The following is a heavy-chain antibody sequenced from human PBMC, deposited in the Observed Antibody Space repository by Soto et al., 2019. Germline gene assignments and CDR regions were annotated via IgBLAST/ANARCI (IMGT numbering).Heavy chain of an antibody. Sequence: SETLSLTCTVSDGSISSGDYYWIWIRQPPGKGLEWIGYISYSGITYYTPSLKSRVSILVYTSKNQFSLNLNSVTAADTAVYYCAAAYYDSRGYYPFDYWGQGTLVTVSS. D-gene: IGHD3-22*01. CDR2: ISYSGIT. CDR3: AAAYYDSRGYYPFDY. V-gene: IGHV4-30-4*01. J-gene: IGHJ4*02. CDR1: DGSISSGDYY.